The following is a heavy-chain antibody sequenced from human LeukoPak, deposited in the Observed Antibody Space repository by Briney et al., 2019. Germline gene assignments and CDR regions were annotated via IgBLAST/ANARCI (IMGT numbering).Heavy chain of an antibody. D-gene: IGHD2-21*01. V-gene: IGHV1-2*02. CDR2: VHPNSGGT. CDR1: GYTFTGYY. Sequence: ASVKVSCKASGYTFTGYYMHWVRQAPGQGLEWMGWVHPNSGGTKYAQKFQDRVTMTRDTSINTAYMDLSRLRSDDTAVYYRARLLNGGHAFDVWGQGTMVTVSS. CDR3: ARLLNGGHAFDV. J-gene: IGHJ3*01.